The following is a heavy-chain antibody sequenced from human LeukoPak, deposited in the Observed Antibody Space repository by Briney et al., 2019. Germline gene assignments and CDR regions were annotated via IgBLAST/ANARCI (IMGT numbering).Heavy chain of an antibody. V-gene: IGHV3-48*02. CDR3: ASRDYFDY. CDR1: GFTFSTKS. J-gene: IGHJ4*02. Sequence: PGGSLRLSCAVSGFTFSTKSMNWVRQAPGKGLEWVSYITADSGTTYYADSVKGRFTISRDNAKNSLYLQMNSLRDEDTAVYRCASRDYFDYWGQGTLVTVSS. CDR2: ITADSGTT.